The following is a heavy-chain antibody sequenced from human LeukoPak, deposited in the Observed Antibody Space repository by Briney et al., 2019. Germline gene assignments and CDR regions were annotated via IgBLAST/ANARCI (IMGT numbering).Heavy chain of an antibody. CDR1: GFTLSSYG. CDR2: ISYDGSNK. D-gene: IGHD3-16*02. CDR3: AKCPVTFGGVIVITSGYFDY. V-gene: IGHV3-30*18. J-gene: IGHJ4*02. Sequence: PGGSVRFYCAASGFTLSSYGMHWVRHAPGKGLVWVAVISYDGSNKYYADSVKGRFTISRDNSKNTLHLQMNNLRAEDTALYYCAKCPVTFGGVIVITSGYFDYWGQGTLVTVSS.